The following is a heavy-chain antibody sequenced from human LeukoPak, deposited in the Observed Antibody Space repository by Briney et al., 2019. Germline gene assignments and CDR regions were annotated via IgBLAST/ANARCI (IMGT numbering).Heavy chain of an antibody. CDR3: AREHKLGTSNYYYYYMDV. Sequence: VKVSCTASGYTFTSYVISWVRQAPGQGLEWMGWINTYNGNTNYAQKVQGRVTMTTDTSTSTAYMELRSLRSDDTAVYYCAREHKLGTSNYYYYYMDVWAKGPRSPSP. V-gene: IGHV1-18*01. D-gene: IGHD1-1*01. J-gene: IGHJ6*03. CDR2: INTYNGNT. CDR1: GYTFTSYV.